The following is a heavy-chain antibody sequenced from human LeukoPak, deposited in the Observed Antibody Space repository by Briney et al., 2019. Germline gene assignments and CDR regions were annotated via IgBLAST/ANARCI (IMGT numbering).Heavy chain of an antibody. J-gene: IGHJ4*02. D-gene: IGHD4-11*01. CDR2: IYYSGST. CDR1: GGSFSGYY. Sequence: SETLSLTCAVYGGSFSGYYWSWIRQHPGKGLEWIGYIYYSGSTYYNPSLKSRVTISVDTSKNQFSLKLSSVTAADTAVYYCARTTWTTTVTSHGYYFDYWGQGTLVTVSS. CDR3: ARTTWTTTVTSHGYYFDY. V-gene: IGHV4-31*11.